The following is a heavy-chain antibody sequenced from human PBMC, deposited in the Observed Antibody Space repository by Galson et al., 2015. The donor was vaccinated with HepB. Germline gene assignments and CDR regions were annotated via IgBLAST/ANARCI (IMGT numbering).Heavy chain of an antibody. CDR3: ARDRAPMEERHSIPY. V-gene: IGHV3-30*04. Sequence: SLRLSCAASGFTFSSYAMHWVRQAPGKGLEWVAVISYDGSNKYYADPVKGRFTISRDNSKNTLYLQMNSLRAEDTAVYYCARDRAPMEERHSIPYWGQGTLVTVSS. D-gene: IGHD1-1*01. CDR2: ISYDGSNK. J-gene: IGHJ4*02. CDR1: GFTFSSYA.